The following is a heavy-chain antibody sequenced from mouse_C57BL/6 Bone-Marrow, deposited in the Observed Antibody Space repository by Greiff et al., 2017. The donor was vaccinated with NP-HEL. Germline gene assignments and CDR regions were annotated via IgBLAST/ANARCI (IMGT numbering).Heavy chain of an antibody. J-gene: IGHJ4*01. D-gene: IGHD2-4*01. V-gene: IGHV5-6*02. CDR3: ARHDYDGSLDY. Sequence: DVMLVESGGDLVKPGGSLKLSCAASGFTFSSYGMSWVRQTPDKRLEWVATISSGGSYTYYPDSVKGRFTISRDNAKNTLYLQMSSLKSEDTAMYYCARHDYDGSLDYWGQGTSVTVSS. CDR1: GFTFSSYG. CDR2: ISSGGSYT.